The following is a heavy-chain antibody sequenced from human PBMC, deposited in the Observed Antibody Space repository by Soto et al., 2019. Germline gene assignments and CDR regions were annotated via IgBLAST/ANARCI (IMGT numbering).Heavy chain of an antibody. CDR2: YSGTT. V-gene: IGHV4-59*08. J-gene: IGHJ4*02. Sequence: QVQLQESGPGLVKPSETLSLTCTVSGASISRDHWNWIRQPPGKGLEWVGEYSGTTNYNPSLRSRPTISVDTSNNQFPLKLSSLTAPDTAVYFCATYITGGGGRGYWGQGTLVTVSS. CDR3: ATYITGGGGRGY. D-gene: IGHD3-16*01. CDR1: GASISRDH.